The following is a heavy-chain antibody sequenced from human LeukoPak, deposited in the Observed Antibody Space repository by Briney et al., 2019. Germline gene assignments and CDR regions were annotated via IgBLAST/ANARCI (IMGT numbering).Heavy chain of an antibody. J-gene: IGHJ4*02. D-gene: IGHD3/OR15-3a*01. CDR3: ARQTGSGLFTLP. CDR1: GGSFSGYY. V-gene: IGHV4-34*01. CDR2: INHSGST. Sequence: PSETLSLTCAVYGGSFSGYYWSWIRQPPGKGLEWIGEINHSGSTNYNPSLKSRVTISVDTSKNRFSLKLTSVTAANTAVYYCARQTGSGLFTLPGGQGTLVTVSS.